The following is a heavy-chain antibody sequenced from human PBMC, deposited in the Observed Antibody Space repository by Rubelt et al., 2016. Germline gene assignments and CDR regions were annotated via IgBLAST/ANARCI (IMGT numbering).Heavy chain of an antibody. Sequence: GSLRLSCAASGFTFEDYGMTWVRQAPGKGLEWVSGIIWNGVGTGYAASVKGRFTISRDNAKNTLYLQMSIVRAEDAAVYYCARGLGYCSGGSCSSRGYWGQGTLVTVSS. J-gene: IGHJ4*02. V-gene: IGHV3-20*04. D-gene: IGHD2-15*01. CDR1: GFTFEDYG. CDR3: ARGLGYCSGGSCSSRGY. CDR2: IIWNGVGT.